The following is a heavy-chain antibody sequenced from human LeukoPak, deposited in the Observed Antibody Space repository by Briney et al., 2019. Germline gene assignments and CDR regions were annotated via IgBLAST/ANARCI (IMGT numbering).Heavy chain of an antibody. CDR1: GFTFSGSA. CDR2: IRSKANSYAT. CDR3: TRHTIAAAGNRDAFDI. D-gene: IGHD6-13*01. V-gene: IGHV3-73*01. Sequence: PGGSLRLSCAASGFTFSGSAMHWVRQASGKGLEWVGRIRSKANSYATAYAASVKGRFTISRDDSKNTAYLQMNSLKTEDTAVYYCTRHTIAAAGNRDAFDIWGQGTMVTVSS. J-gene: IGHJ3*02.